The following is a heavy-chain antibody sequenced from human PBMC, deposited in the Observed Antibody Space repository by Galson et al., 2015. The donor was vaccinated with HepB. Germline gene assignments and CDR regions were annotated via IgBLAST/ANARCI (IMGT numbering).Heavy chain of an antibody. CDR2: TYYRSKWYN. J-gene: IGHJ2*01. Sequence: CAISGDSVSSNSAAWNRIRQSPSRGLEWLGRTYYRSKWYNDYAVSVKSRITINPDTSKNQFSLQLNSVTPEDTAVYYCARADSSSPDWYFDLWGRGTLVTVSS. V-gene: IGHV6-1*01. D-gene: IGHD6-6*01. CDR1: GDSVSSNSAA. CDR3: ARADSSSPDWYFDL.